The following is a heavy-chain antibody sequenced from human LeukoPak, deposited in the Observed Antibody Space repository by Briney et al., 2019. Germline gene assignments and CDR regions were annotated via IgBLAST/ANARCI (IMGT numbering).Heavy chain of an antibody. CDR3: ARLVRGVPLYYFDY. V-gene: IGHV3-21*01. Sequence: GGSLRLSCAASGFTFSSYGMSWVRQAPGKGLEWVSSISSSSSYIYYADSVKGRFTISRDNAKNSLYLQMNSLRAEDAAVYYCARLVRGVPLYYFDYWGQGTLVTVSS. J-gene: IGHJ4*02. D-gene: IGHD3-10*01. CDR2: ISSSSSYI. CDR1: GFTFSSYG.